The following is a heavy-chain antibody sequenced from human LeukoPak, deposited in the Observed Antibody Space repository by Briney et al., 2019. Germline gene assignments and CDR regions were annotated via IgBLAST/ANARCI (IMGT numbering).Heavy chain of an antibody. V-gene: IGHV4-34*01. D-gene: IGHD2-2*01. CDR3: ARGPDITVVPAAYDYWYFDL. J-gene: IGHJ2*01. CDR1: GGSFSGYY. CDR2: INHSGST. Sequence: PSETLSLTCAVYGGSFSGYYWSWLRQPPGKGLEWIGEINHSGSTNYNPSLKSRVTISVDTSKNQFSLKLSSVTSAATAVYYCARGPDITVVPAAYDYWYFDLWGRGTLVTVSS.